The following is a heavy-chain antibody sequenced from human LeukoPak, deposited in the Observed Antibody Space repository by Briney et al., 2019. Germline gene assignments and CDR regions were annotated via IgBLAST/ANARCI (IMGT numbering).Heavy chain of an antibody. D-gene: IGHD2-21*01. J-gene: IGHJ3*02. Sequence: ASVKVSCKASGYTFTGYYMHWVRQAPGQGLEWMGWMNPNGGGANYAQNFQDRITMTRDTSVSTAYMDLSSLRSDDTAVYYCARGFVYCGRDCYQSERAFDIWGQGTMVTVSS. V-gene: IGHV1-2*02. CDR2: MNPNGGGA. CDR3: ARGFVYCGRDCYQSERAFDI. CDR1: GYTFTGYY.